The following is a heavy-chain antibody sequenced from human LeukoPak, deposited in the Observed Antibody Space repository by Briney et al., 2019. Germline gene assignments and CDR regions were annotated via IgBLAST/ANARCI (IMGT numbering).Heavy chain of an antibody. D-gene: IGHD6-13*01. J-gene: IGHJ3*02. CDR3: AKPIAAAPSEDTFDI. Sequence: GGSLRLSCAASEFTFSNYDIHWVRQAPGKGLEWVAFIRYDGSKKDYADSVKGRFTISRDNSKNTLYLQMNSLRAEDTAVYYCAKPIAAAPSEDTFDIWGQGTMVTVSS. CDR1: EFTFSNYD. CDR2: IRYDGSKK. V-gene: IGHV3-30*02.